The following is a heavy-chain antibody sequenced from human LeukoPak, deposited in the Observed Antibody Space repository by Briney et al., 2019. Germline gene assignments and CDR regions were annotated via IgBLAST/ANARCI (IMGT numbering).Heavy chain of an antibody. CDR1: AFTFRSYA. Sequence: GGSLRLSCAASAFTFRSYAMTWVRQAPGKGLEWVSLIRSTGDSTYYADSVKGRFTISRDNSKNTLYLQMNSLRAEDTAIYYCAKRRLGDSSAFDYWGQGTLVTVSS. CDR2: IRSTGDST. V-gene: IGHV3-23*01. CDR3: AKRRLGDSSAFDY. D-gene: IGHD3-22*01. J-gene: IGHJ4*02.